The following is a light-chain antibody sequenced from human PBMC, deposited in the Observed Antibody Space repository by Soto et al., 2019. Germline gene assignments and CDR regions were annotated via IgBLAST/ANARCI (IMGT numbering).Light chain of an antibody. CDR2: KAS. V-gene: IGKV1-5*03. CDR3: PQYYSYPLT. CDR1: QTISSW. Sequence: DIQMTQSPSTLSGSVGDRVTITCRASQTISSWLAWYQQEPGKAPKLLIYKASTLKSGVPSRFSGSGSGTDFTLTISCLQSEDFATYYCPQYYSYPLTFGGRSMLDIK. J-gene: IGKJ4*01.